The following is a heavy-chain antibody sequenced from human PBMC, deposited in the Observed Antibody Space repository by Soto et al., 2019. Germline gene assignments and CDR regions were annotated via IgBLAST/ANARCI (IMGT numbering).Heavy chain of an antibody. CDR3: ARVRYDSSGYYLGGWFDP. CDR2: IYYSGST. J-gene: IGHJ5*02. D-gene: IGHD3-22*01. Sequence: SETLSLTCTVSGGSISSGGYYWSWIRQHPGKGLEWIGYIYYSGSTYYNPSLKSRVTISVDTSKNQFSLKLSSVTAADTAVYYCARVRYDSSGYYLGGWFDPWGQGTLVTVSS. CDR1: GGSISSGGYY. V-gene: IGHV4-31*03.